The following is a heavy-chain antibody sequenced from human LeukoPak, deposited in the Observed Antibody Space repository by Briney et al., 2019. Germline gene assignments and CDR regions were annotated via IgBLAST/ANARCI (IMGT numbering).Heavy chain of an antibody. CDR1: GYTFTGYY. CDR2: INPNSGGT. CDR3: ARGCGGDCYQIDY. Sequence: GASVKVSCTASGYTFTGYYMHWVRQAPGQGLEWMGWINPNSGGTNYAQKFQGRVTMTRDTSISTAYMELSRLRSDDTAVYYCARGCGGDCYQIDYWGQGTLVTVSS. J-gene: IGHJ4*02. D-gene: IGHD2-21*02. V-gene: IGHV1-2*02.